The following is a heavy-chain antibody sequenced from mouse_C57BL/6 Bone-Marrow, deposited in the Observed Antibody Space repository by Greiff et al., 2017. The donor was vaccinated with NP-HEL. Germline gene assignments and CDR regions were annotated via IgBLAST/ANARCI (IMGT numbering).Heavy chain of an antibody. Sequence: QVQLQQSGAELAKPGASVKLSCKASGYTFPSYWMPWVKQRPGPGLEWIGYINPSSGYTKYNQKFKDKATLTADKSSSTAYMQLSSLTYEDSAVYYCARYRASTGTRAMDYWGQGTSVTVSS. CDR2: INPSSGYT. J-gene: IGHJ4*01. CDR1: GYTFPSYW. D-gene: IGHD4-1*02. V-gene: IGHV1-7*01. CDR3: ARYRASTGTRAMDY.